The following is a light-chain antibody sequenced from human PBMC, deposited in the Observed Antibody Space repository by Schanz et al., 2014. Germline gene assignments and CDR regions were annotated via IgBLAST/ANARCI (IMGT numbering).Light chain of an antibody. CDR3: SSFTTSSAPGV. J-gene: IGLJ3*02. CDR2: DVS. V-gene: IGLV2-14*01. Sequence: QSALTQPASVSGSPGQSITISCTGTSSDVGGYNYVSWYQQHPGKAPKLMIYDVSNRPSGVSYRFSGSKSGNTASLTISDLQAEDEADYYCSSFTTSSAPGVFGGGTKLTVL. CDR1: SSDVGGYNY.